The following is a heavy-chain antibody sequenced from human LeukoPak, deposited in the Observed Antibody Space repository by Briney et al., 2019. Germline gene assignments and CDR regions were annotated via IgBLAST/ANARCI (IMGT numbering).Heavy chain of an antibody. CDR2: MNPNSGNT. D-gene: IGHD1-26*01. V-gene: IGHV1-8*01. CDR1: GYPFNTYD. Sequence: ASVKVSCKASGYPFNTYDINWVRQATGQGLEWMGWMNPNSGNTNCAQKFKGRVTMTRDTAMGTAYMELSSLTSEDTAVYYCASEKWVKREAVYYYYGITVWGQGTTVTVSS. CDR3: ASEKWVKREAVYYYYGITV. J-gene: IGHJ6*02.